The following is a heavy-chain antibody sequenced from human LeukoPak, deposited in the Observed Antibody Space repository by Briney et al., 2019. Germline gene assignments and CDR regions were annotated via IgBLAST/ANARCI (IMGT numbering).Heavy chain of an antibody. CDR2: IYYSGST. J-gene: IGHJ4*02. CDR3: ARGSNDYYGSGSYPD. D-gene: IGHD3-10*01. V-gene: IGHV4-39*07. Sequence: SETLSLTCTVSGGSISSSSYYWGWIRQPPGKGLEWIGSIYYSGSTHYNPSLKSRVTISVDTSKNQFSLKLSSVTAADTAVYYCARGSNDYYGSGSYPDWGQGTLVTVSS. CDR1: GGSISSSSYY.